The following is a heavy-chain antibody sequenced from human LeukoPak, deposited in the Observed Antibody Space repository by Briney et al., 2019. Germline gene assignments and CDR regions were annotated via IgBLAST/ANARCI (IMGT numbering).Heavy chain of an antibody. D-gene: IGHD1-26*01. J-gene: IGHJ5*02. CDR1: GYTLTELS. V-gene: IGHV1-24*01. CDR3: ATWGPGGSHPPGDP. Sequence: ASVKVSCKVSGYTLTELSMHWVRQAPGKGLEWMGGFDPEDGETIYAQKFQGRVTMTEDTSTDTAYMELSSLRSEDTAVYYCATWGPGGSHPPGDPWGQGTLVTVSS. CDR2: FDPEDGET.